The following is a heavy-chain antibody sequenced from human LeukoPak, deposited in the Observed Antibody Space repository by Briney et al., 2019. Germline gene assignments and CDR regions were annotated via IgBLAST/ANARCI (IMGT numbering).Heavy chain of an antibody. CDR2: IYTSGST. Sequence: PSETLSLTCTVSGGSISSGSYYWSWIRQPAGKGLEWIGRIYTSGSTNYNPSLKSRVTISVDTSKNQFSLKLSSVTAADTAVYYCARGVRFLEWLPADAFDIWGQGTMVTVSS. V-gene: IGHV4-61*02. CDR3: ARGVRFLEWLPADAFDI. CDR1: GGSISSGSYY. D-gene: IGHD3-3*01. J-gene: IGHJ3*02.